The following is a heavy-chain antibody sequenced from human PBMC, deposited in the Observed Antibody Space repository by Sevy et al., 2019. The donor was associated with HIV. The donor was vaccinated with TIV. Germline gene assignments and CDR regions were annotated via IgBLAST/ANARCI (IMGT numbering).Heavy chain of an antibody. CDR2: ISGSGGST. D-gene: IGHD3-3*01. Sequence: RGSLRLSCAASGFAFSSYAMSWVRQAPGKGLEWVSAISGSGGSTYYADSVKGRFTISRDNSKNTLYLQMNSLRAEDTAVYYCAKWGYYDFWSGYYGNYWGQGTLVTVSS. J-gene: IGHJ4*02. V-gene: IGHV3-23*01. CDR1: GFAFSSYA. CDR3: AKWGYYDFWSGYYGNY.